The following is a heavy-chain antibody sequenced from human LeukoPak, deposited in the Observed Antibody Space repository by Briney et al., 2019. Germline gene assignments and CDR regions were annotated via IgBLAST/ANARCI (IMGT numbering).Heavy chain of an antibody. CDR3: ARGLGQWLVGGDY. CDR1: GYTFTGYY. J-gene: IGHJ4*02. Sequence: ASVKVSCKASGYTFTGYYMHWVRQAPGQGLEWMGWINPNSGGTNYAQKFQGRVTMTRNTSISTAYMELSSLRSEDTAVYYCARGLGQWLVGGDYWGQGTLVTVSS. D-gene: IGHD6-19*01. V-gene: IGHV1-2*02. CDR2: INPNSGGT.